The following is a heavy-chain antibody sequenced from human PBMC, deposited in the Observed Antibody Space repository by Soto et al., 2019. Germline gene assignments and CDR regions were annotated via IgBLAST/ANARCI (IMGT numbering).Heavy chain of an antibody. CDR1: GGSFSGYY. V-gene: IGHV4-34*01. J-gene: IGHJ6*02. CDR2: INHSGST. Sequence: SETLSLTCAVYGGSFSGYYWSWIRQPPGKGLEWIGEINHSGSTNYNPSLKSRVTISVDTSKNQFSLKLSSVTAADTAVYYCARAGMATYGMDVWGQGTTVT. CDR3: ARAGMATYGMDV. D-gene: IGHD5-12*01.